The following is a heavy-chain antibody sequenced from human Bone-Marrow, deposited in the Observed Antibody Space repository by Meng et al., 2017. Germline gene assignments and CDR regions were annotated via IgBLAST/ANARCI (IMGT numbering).Heavy chain of an antibody. V-gene: IGHV4-31*03. CDR3: ASLYGDSSVWYLDL. D-gene: IGHD4-17*01. Sequence: QLQPPESGPGLVSPSQLLSLTCTVSGGSISSGTHYWSWIRQHPGKGLEYIGYIYYSGSTYYNPSLKSRVIISVDTSKTQFSLRLNSVTDADTAVYYCASLYGDSSVWYLDLWGRGTLVTVSS. J-gene: IGHJ2*01. CDR2: IYYSGST. CDR1: GGSISSGTHY.